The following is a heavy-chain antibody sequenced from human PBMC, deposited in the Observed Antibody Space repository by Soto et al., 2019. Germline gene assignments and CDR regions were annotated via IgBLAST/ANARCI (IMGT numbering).Heavy chain of an antibody. J-gene: IGHJ6*02. CDR1: GGSISSGGYY. CDR2: IYYSGST. V-gene: IGHV4-31*03. CDR3: AREGGDSPLVGLQAYGMDV. D-gene: IGHD4-17*01. Sequence: QVQLQESGPGLVKPSQTLSLTCTVSGGSISSGGYYWSWIRQHPGKGLEWIGYIYYSGSTYYNPSLKSRVTISVDTSKNQFSLKLSSVTAADTAVYYCAREGGDSPLVGLQAYGMDVWGQGTTVTVSS.